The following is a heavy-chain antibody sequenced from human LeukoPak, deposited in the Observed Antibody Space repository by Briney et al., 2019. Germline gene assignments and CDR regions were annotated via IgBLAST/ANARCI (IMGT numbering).Heavy chain of an antibody. CDR3: ARAAPITMVRGVIPPSHYYGMDV. V-gene: IGHV1-69*04. CDR1: GGTFSSYA. J-gene: IGHJ6*02. Sequence: GASVKVSCKASGGTFSSYAISWVRQAPGQGLEWMGRIIPILGIANYVQKFQGRVTITADKSTSTAYMELSSLRSDDTAVYYCARAAPITMVRGVIPPSHYYGMDVWGQGTTVTVSS. CDR2: IIPILGIA. D-gene: IGHD3-10*01.